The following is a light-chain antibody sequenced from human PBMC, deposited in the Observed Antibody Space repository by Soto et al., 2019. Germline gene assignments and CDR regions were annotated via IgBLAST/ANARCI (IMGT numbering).Light chain of an antibody. Sequence: EIVMTQSPATLSVSPGERATLSCRACQSVSSNLAWYQQKPGQAPRLLIYGASTRATGIPARFSGSGSGTEFTLTISSLQSEDVATYYCQKYNSAPPLTFGGGTKVEIK. CDR1: QSVSSN. V-gene: IGKV3-15*01. CDR3: QKYNSAPPLT. J-gene: IGKJ4*01. CDR2: GAS.